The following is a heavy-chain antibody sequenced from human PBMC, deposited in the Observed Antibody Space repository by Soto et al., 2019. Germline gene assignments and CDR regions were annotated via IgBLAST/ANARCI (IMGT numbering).Heavy chain of an antibody. V-gene: IGHV1-2*02. Sequence: ASVKVSCKASGYTFNGYYMHWVRQAPGQGLEWMGWINPNSGGTNYAQKFQGRVTMTRDTSISTAYMELSRLRSDDTAVYYCARDPHYYGSGSPDYWGQGTLVTVSS. CDR1: GYTFNGYY. CDR2: INPNSGGT. D-gene: IGHD3-10*01. CDR3: ARDPHYYGSGSPDY. J-gene: IGHJ4*02.